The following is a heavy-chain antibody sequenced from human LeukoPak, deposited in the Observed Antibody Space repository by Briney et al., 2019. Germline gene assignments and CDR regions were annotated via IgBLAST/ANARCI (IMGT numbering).Heavy chain of an antibody. V-gene: IGHV4-38-2*01. CDR2: IYHSGST. Sequence: SETLSLTCAVSGYSISSDYCWGWIRQPPGKGLEWIGSIYHSGSTYCNPSLKSRVTISVDTSKNQFSLKLTSVTAADTAVYYCAKGMSGSSPYNWFDPWGQGTLVTVSS. CDR1: GYSISSDYC. J-gene: IGHJ5*02. D-gene: IGHD1-26*01. CDR3: AKGMSGSSPYNWFDP.